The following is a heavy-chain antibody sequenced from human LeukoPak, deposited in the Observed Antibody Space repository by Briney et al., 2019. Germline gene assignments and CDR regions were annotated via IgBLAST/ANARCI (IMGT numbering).Heavy chain of an antibody. CDR3: TRGYYDSSGYYYVSAFDI. CDR1: GFAFSNYA. J-gene: IGHJ3*02. V-gene: IGHV3-49*04. CDR2: IRSKAYGGTT. Sequence: GGSLRLSCTASGFAFSNYAMTWVRQAPGKGLDWVGFIRSKAYGGTTEYAASVKRRFTISRDDSKSVAYLQMNSLKTEATAVYYCTRGYYDSSGYYYVSAFDIWGQGTMVTVSS. D-gene: IGHD3-22*01.